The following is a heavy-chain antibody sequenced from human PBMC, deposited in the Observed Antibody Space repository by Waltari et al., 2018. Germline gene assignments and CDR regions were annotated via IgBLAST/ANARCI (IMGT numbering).Heavy chain of an antibody. CDR2: SNPKNGDT. D-gene: IGHD3-22*01. CDR1: GYTFTGYA. CDR3: LRDSSGSHFDY. Sequence: LVQSGAEVKKPGASVKVSCKASGYTFTGYAILWVRQAPGQGLEWMGRSNPKNGDTHYAQNFQGRVALTTDTSTNTAFMELQRLRSDDTTVYYCLRDSSGSHFDYWGQGTLVTVS. V-gene: IGHV1-2*06. J-gene: IGHJ4*02.